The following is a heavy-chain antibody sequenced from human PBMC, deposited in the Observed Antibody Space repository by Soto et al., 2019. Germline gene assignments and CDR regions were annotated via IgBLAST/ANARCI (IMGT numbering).Heavy chain of an antibody. CDR2: ISSSSSTI. CDR3: ARERNGYNSAFCDY. Sequence: PWGSLRLSCAASGFTFSSYSMNWVRQSPGKGLEWVSYISSSSSTIYYADSVGGQFTISRDNAKNSLYLQMNSLRDEDTAVYYCARERNGYNSAFCDYWGQGTLVTVSS. J-gene: IGHJ4*02. V-gene: IGHV3-48*02. CDR1: GFTFSSYS. D-gene: IGHD1-1*01.